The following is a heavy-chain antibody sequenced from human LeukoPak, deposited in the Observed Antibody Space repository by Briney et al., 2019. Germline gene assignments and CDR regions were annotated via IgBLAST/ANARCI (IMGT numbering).Heavy chain of an antibody. CDR1: GYTFTSYG. CDR3: ARDLGVVVPDAIDY. D-gene: IGHD2-2*01. CDR2: ISAYNGNT. V-gene: IGHV1-18*01. J-gene: IGHJ4*02. Sequence: GASVKVSCKASGYTFTSYGISWVRQAPGHGLEWMGWISAYNGNTNYEQKLQVRVTMTTDTSTSTAYMELRSLRSDDTAVYYCARDLGVVVPDAIDYWGQGTLVTVSP.